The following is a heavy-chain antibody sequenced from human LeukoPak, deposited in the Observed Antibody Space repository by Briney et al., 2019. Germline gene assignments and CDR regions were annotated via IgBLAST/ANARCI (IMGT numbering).Heavy chain of an antibody. D-gene: IGHD3-22*01. CDR3: ARDRPYYYDSSGPYGGDY. CDR2: ISGSGGST. CDR1: GFTFSGYA. J-gene: IGHJ4*02. Sequence: GGSLRLSCAASGFTFSGYAMSWVRQAPGKGLEWVSAISGSGGSTYYADSVKGRFTISRDNSKNTLYLQMNSLRAEDTAVYYCARDRPYYYDSSGPYGGDYWGQGTLVTVSS. V-gene: IGHV3-23*01.